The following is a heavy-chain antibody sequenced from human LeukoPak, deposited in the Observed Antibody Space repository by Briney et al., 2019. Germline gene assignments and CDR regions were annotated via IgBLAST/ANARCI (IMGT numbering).Heavy chain of an antibody. J-gene: IGHJ4*02. D-gene: IGHD2-21*02. V-gene: IGHV3-23*01. CDR2: ISGSGGST. Sequence: PGGSLRLSCAASGFTFSSYAMSWVRQAPGKGLEWVSAISGSGGSTYYAGSVKGRFTISRDNSKNTLYLQMNSLKTEDTAVYYCVTDLVTKGYFDCWGQGTLVTVSS. CDR3: VTDLVTKGYFDC. CDR1: GFTFSSYA.